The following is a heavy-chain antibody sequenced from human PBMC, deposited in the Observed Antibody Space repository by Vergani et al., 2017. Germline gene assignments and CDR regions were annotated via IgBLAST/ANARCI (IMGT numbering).Heavy chain of an antibody. CDR1: AAYVGTGGYF. CDR2: IYYSGTT. V-gene: IGHV4-31*03. CDR3: ARQKDYYMDV. Sequence: HVQLQEPGPGLVKAPQTLSLTCSVSAAYVGTGGYFCSWLRQPPGMRLYWIGYIYYSGTTYYNPSLESRLTISLDTSENHLSLKLTSVTDADTAVYYCARQKDYYMDVWGKGTTVTVS. J-gene: IGHJ6*03.